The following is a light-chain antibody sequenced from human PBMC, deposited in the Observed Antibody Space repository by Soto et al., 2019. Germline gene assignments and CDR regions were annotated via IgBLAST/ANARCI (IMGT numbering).Light chain of an antibody. CDR1: QSVNSN. Sequence: EIVMTQSPATLSVSQGERATLSCRASQSVNSNLAWYQQKPGQSPRLLIYGASTRATVVPARFSGSGSGTEFTLTVSSLQSEEFAVYFCQQYNNWPTFGQGTQVEIK. J-gene: IGKJ1*01. V-gene: IGKV3-15*01. CDR3: QQYNNWPT. CDR2: GAS.